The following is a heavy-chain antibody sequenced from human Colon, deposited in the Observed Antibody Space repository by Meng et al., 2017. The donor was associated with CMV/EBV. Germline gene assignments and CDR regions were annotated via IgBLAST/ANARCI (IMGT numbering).Heavy chain of an antibody. CDR3: ARENIAVAGTSFDY. D-gene: IGHD6-19*01. J-gene: IGHJ4*02. CDR1: GFKFNFHT. V-gene: IGHV3-30-3*01. CDR2: ISYDGTTI. Sequence: GESLKISCSASGFKFNFHTIHWVRQAPGKGLEWVALISYDGTTIYYADSVKSRFSISRDNSESTAYLQMDRLRRDDSGIYYCARENIAVAGTSFDYWGPGARVTVSS.